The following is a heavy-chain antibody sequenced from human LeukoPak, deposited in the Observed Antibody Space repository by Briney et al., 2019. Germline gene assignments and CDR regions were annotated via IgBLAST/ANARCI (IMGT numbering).Heavy chain of an antibody. CDR2: IYSGGST. V-gene: IGHV3-53*01. J-gene: IGHJ4*02. CDR1: GFTVSSNY. Sequence: SGGSLRLSCAASGFTVSSNYMSWVRQAPGKGLEWVSVIYSGGSTYYADSVKGRFTISRDNSKNTLYLQMNSLRAEDTAVYYCASRPAYGGKPFDYWGQGTLVTVSS. D-gene: IGHD4-23*01. CDR3: ASRPAYGGKPFDY.